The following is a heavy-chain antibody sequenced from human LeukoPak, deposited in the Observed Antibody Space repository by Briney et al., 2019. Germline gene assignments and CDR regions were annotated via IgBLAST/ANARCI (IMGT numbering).Heavy chain of an antibody. D-gene: IGHD2-2*01. CDR1: GFTFNSYA. Sequence: PGGSLRHSCAASGFTFNSYAMHWVRQAPGKGLEWVAVISYDGSNKNYADSVKGRFTISRDNSKNTLYLQMNSLRAEDTAVYYCAKDPIGYCSSTSCFLRNWFDPWGQGTLVTVSS. V-gene: IGHV3-30*04. J-gene: IGHJ5*02. CDR2: ISYDGSNK. CDR3: AKDPIGYCSSTSCFLRNWFDP.